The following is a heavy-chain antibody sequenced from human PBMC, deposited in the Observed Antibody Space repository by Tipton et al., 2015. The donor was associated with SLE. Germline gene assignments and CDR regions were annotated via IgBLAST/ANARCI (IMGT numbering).Heavy chain of an antibody. D-gene: IGHD3-10*01. CDR3: ASGGFGELLDY. CDR1: GGSISSGGYY. J-gene: IGHJ4*02. Sequence: TLSLTCTVSGGSISSGGYYWSWIRQPPGKGLEWIGYIYYSGSTNYNPSLKSRVTISVDTSKNQFSLKLSSVTAADTAVYYCASGGFGELLDYWGQGTLVTVSS. CDR2: IYYSGST. V-gene: IGHV4-61*08.